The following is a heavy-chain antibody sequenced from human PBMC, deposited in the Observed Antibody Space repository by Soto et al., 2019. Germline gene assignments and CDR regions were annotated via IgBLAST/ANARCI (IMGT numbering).Heavy chain of an antibody. CDR3: TRLDDTTDYYYEGFDY. D-gene: IGHD3-22*01. CDR1: GFSFSGSA. CDR2: VRSKANSYAT. Sequence: EVQLVESGGGLVQPGGSLKLSCAASGFSFSGSAIHWVRQASGKGLEWVGRVRSKANSYATAYAASVKGRFTISRDDSKNTAYLQMNSLKTEDTAVYYCTRLDDTTDYYYEGFDYWGQGTLVTVSS. V-gene: IGHV3-73*02. J-gene: IGHJ4*02.